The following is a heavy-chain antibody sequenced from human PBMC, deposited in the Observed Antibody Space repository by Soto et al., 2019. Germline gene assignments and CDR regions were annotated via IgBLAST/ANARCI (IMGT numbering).Heavy chain of an antibody. CDR3: AASYCISTSCYDLDY. J-gene: IGHJ4*02. CDR1: GFTFTSSA. Sequence: GASVKVSCKASGFTFTSSAVQWVRQARGQRLEWIGWIVVGSGNTNYAQKFQERVTITRDMSTSTAYMELSSLRSEDTAVYYCAASYCISTSCYDLDYWGQGTLVIVSS. V-gene: IGHV1-58*01. CDR2: IVVGSGNT. D-gene: IGHD2-2*01.